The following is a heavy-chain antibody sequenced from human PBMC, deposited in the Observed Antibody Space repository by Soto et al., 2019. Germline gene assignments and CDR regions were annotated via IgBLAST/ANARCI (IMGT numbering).Heavy chain of an antibody. CDR2: ISYDGSDQ. V-gene: IGHV3-30-3*01. CDR1: GFTFSNYA. CDR3: ARGLMPGAAPWQEYFRY. J-gene: IGHJ1*01. D-gene: IGHD6-13*01. Sequence: QVLLVESGGGVVQPGRSLRLSCAASGFTFSNYAMHWVRQAPGKGLEWVAAISYDGSDQYYADSVEGRFSNSRDSSKNTLYRQMNSLRADDTAVYYCARGLMPGAAPWQEYFRYWGQGTLVTVSS.